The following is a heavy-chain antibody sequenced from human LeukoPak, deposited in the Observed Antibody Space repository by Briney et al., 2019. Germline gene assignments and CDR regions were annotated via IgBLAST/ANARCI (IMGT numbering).Heavy chain of an antibody. Sequence: ASVKVSCKASGYTFTGYYMHWVRQAPGQGLEWMGWINPNSGGTNYAQKFQGRVTMTRDTSISTACMELSRLRSDDTAVYYCARDRQGVWGSYHNWFDPRGQGTLVTVSS. CDR2: INPNSGGT. CDR3: ARDRQGVWGSYHNWFDP. V-gene: IGHV1-2*02. J-gene: IGHJ5*02. CDR1: GYTFTGYY. D-gene: IGHD3-16*01.